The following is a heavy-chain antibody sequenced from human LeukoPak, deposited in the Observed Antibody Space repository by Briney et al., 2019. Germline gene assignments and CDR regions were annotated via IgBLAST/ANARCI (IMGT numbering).Heavy chain of an antibody. V-gene: IGHV4-31*03. CDR1: GGSISSGGYY. J-gene: IGHJ4*02. CDR3: AVSYGDYGHHTLDY. D-gene: IGHD4-17*01. CDR2: IYYSGST. Sequence: SETLSLTCTVSGGSISSGGYYWSWIRQHPGKGLEWIGYIYYSGSTYYNPSLKSRVTISVDTSKNQFSLKLSSVTAPDTAVYYCAVSYGDYGHHTLDYWGQGTLVTVSS.